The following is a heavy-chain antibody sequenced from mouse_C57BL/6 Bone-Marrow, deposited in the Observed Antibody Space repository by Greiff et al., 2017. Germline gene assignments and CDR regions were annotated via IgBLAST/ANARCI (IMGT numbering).Heavy chain of an antibody. V-gene: IGHV5-6*01. CDR3: ASLLRAY. Sequence: EVQRVESGGDLVKPGGSLKLSCAASGFTFSSYGMSWVRQTPDKRLEWVATISSGGSYTYYPDSVKGRFTISRDNAKNTLYLQMSSLKSEDTAMYYCASLLRAYWGQGTLVTVSA. CDR2: ISSGGSYT. J-gene: IGHJ3*01. CDR1: GFTFSSYG.